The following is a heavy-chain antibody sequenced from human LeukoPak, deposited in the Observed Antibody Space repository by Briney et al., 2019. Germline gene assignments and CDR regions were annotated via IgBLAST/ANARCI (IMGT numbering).Heavy chain of an antibody. D-gene: IGHD6-19*01. J-gene: IGHJ4*02. CDR3: ARRAASGGYYFDQ. CDR1: GFTFSSYA. Sequence: GGSLRLSCAASGFTFSSYAMTWVRQGPGKGLEWVSTISSSGGNTYNADSVKSRFTISRDNSKNTLYLQMNSLRAEDTAVYYCARRAASGGYYFDQWGQGTLVTVSS. CDR2: ISSSGGNT. V-gene: IGHV3-23*01.